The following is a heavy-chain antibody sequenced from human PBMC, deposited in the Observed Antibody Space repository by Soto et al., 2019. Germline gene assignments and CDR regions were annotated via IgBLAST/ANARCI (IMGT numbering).Heavy chain of an antibody. CDR3: ARYSLRYCSSTSCYPLFDY. J-gene: IGHJ4*02. CDR1: GGSISSYY. D-gene: IGHD2-2*01. Sequence: SETLSLTCAVSGGSISSYYWSWIRQPPGKGLEWIGYIYYSGSTNYNPSLKSRVTISVDTSKNQFSLKLSSVTAADTVVYYCARYSLRYCSSTSCYPLFDYWGQGTLVTVSS. V-gene: IGHV4-59*08. CDR2: IYYSGST.